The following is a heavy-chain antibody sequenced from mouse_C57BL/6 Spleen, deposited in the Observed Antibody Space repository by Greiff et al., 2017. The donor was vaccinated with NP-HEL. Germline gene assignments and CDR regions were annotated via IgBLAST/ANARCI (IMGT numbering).Heavy chain of an antibody. V-gene: IGHV1-69*01. CDR2: IDPSDSYT. CDR1: GYTFTSYW. CDR3: ARDYY. J-gene: IGHJ4*01. Sequence: VQLQQSGAELVMPGASVKLSCKASGYTFTSYWMHWVKQRPGQGLEWIGEIDPSDSYTNYNQKFKGKSTLTVDKSSSTAYMQLSSLTSEDSAVYYCARDYYWGQGTSVTVSS.